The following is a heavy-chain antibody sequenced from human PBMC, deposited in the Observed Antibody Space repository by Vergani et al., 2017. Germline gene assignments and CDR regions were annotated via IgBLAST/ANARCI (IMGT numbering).Heavy chain of an antibody. D-gene: IGHD1-26*01. CDR2: IYWNDDK. CDR3: AHRGYSGSYPTTGCFYPIYYYYYMDV. Sequence: QITLKESGPTLVKPTQTLTLTCTFSGFSLSTSGVGVGWIRQPPGKALEWLALIYWNDDKRYSPSLKSRLTITKDTSKNQVVLTMTNMDPVDTATYYCAHRGYSGSYPTTGCFYPIYYYYYMDVWGKGTTVTVSS. J-gene: IGHJ6*03. V-gene: IGHV2-5*01. CDR1: GFSLSTSGVG.